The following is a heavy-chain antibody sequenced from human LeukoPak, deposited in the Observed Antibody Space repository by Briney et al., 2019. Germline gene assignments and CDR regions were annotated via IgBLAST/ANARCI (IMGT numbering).Heavy chain of an antibody. Sequence: PGGSLRPSCAASGFTFSNYWMHWARQAPGKGLVWVSRIDSDGSITNYADSVKGRFTISRDNAKNTLYLHMNSLRAEDTAVYYCARASSGWYGVNYWGQGTLVTVSS. J-gene: IGHJ4*02. CDR3: ARASSGWYGVNY. D-gene: IGHD6-19*01. V-gene: IGHV3-74*01. CDR1: GFTFSNYW. CDR2: IDSDGSIT.